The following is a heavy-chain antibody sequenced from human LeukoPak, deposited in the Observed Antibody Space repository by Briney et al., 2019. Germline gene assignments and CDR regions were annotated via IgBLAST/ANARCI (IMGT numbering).Heavy chain of an antibody. Sequence: ASVKVSCTASGYTFTGHFMHRVRQAPGQGLEWMGWIEPKSGGTHYGHKFQGRVTMTRDTSMSTAYMELSRLKADDTAVYYCASEMGVVPTAIPTVDSWGQGTLVTVSS. D-gene: IGHD2-2*02. J-gene: IGHJ4*02. CDR3: ASEMGVVPTAIPTVDS. CDR1: GYTFTGHF. V-gene: IGHV1-2*02. CDR2: IEPKSGGT.